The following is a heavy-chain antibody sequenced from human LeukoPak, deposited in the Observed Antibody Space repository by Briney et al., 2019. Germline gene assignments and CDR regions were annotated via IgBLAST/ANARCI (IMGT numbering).Heavy chain of an antibody. CDR1: GFTFSSYG. Sequence: PGRSLRLSCAASGFTFSSYGMHWVRQAPGKGLEWVAVISYDGSNKYYADSVKGRFTISRDNSKNTLYLQMNSLRAEDTAVYYCAKDMTNYFKGYYYYYMDVWGKGTTVTVSS. J-gene: IGHJ6*03. V-gene: IGHV3-30*18. CDR2: ISYDGSNK. D-gene: IGHD2/OR15-2a*01. CDR3: AKDMTNYFKGYYYYYMDV.